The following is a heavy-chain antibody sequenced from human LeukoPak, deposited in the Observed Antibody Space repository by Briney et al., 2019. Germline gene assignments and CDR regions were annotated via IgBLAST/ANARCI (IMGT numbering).Heavy chain of an antibody. CDR2: IKDDGSQK. CDR3: AKYILYHGGFYI. J-gene: IGHJ3*02. CDR1: GFTFSSYW. D-gene: IGHD2-8*01. V-gene: IGHV3-7*01. Sequence: PGGSLRLSCAASGFTFSSYWMAWVRQAPGKELEWVANIKDDGSQKYFVDSVKGRFTISRDNAKNSLYLQMNSLRAEDTAVYYCAKYILYHGGFYIWGQGTMVTVSS.